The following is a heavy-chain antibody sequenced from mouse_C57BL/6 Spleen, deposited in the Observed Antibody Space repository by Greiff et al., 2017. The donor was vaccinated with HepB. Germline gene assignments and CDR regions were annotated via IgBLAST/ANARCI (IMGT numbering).Heavy chain of an antibody. V-gene: IGHV5-4*01. CDR2: ISDGGSYT. CDR1: GFTFSSYA. D-gene: IGHD1-1*01. Sequence: EVKLMESGGGLVKPGGSLKLSCAASGFTFSSYAMSWVRQTPEKRLEWVATISDGGSYTYYPDNVKGRFTISRDNAKNNLYLQMSHLKSEDTAMYYCARDRGYYGRYFDVWGTGTTVTVSS. CDR3: ARDRGYYGRYFDV. J-gene: IGHJ1*03.